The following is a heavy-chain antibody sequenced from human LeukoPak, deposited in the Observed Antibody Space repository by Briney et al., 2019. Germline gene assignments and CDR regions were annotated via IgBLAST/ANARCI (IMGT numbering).Heavy chain of an antibody. J-gene: IGHJ5*02. V-gene: IGHV4-59*01. D-gene: IGHD2-2*01. CDR1: GGSIRSYY. Sequence: SETLSLTCTVSGGSIRSYYWSWIRQPPGKGLEWIGYIYDSGNSKYNPSLNSRVTISVNTSKNRFSLRLSSVTAADTAIYYCARDVGYCSSASCYAWFDPWGQGTLVTVSS. CDR2: IYDSGNS. CDR3: ARDVGYCSSASCYAWFDP.